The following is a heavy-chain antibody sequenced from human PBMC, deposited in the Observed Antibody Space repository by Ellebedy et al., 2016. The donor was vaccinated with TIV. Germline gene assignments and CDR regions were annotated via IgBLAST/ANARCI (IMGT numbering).Heavy chain of an antibody. CDR1: GFTFSNYW. V-gene: IGHV3-7*01. J-gene: IGHJ4*02. Sequence: GGSLRLXXAASGFTFSNYWMHWVRQAPGRGLEWVANIKQDESEKYYVDSVKGRFTISRDNAKNSLYLQMNSLRAEDTAVYYCARALGGGDCYWGQGTLVTVSS. CDR3: ARALGGGDCY. CDR2: IKQDESEK. D-gene: IGHD2-21*02.